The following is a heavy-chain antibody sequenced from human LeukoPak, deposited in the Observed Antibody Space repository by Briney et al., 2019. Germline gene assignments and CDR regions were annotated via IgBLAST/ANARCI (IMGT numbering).Heavy chain of an antibody. Sequence: GGSLRLSCAASGFTFSSYAMSWVRQAPGKGLEWVSGISGTGYSPYYADSVKGRFTISRDNSKNTLFLQMSSLRAEDTAVYYCAKPQGAAAFDYWGQGTLVAVSS. CDR2: ISGTGYSP. CDR3: AKPQGAAAFDY. CDR1: GFTFSSYA. V-gene: IGHV3-23*01. J-gene: IGHJ4*02. D-gene: IGHD6-13*01.